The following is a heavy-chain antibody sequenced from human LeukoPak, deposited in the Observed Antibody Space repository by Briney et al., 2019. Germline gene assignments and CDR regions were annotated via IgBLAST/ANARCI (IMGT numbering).Heavy chain of an antibody. Sequence: GRSLRLSCAASGFTFSSYAMHWVRQAPGKGLEWVAVISYDGSNKYYADSVKGRFIISRDNSKNTLYLQMNSLRAEDTAVYYCHCSGGNCYTPWGQGTLVTVSS. CDR2: ISYDGSNK. D-gene: IGHD2-15*01. CDR1: GFTFSSYA. V-gene: IGHV3-30*04. J-gene: IGHJ5*02. CDR3: HCSGGNCYTP.